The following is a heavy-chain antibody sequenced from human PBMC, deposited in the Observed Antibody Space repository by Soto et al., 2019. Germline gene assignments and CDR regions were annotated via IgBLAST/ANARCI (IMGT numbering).Heavy chain of an antibody. V-gene: IGHV5-51*01. CDR2: IYPGDSNT. CDR3: ARPLEYDSSGPFDY. D-gene: IGHD3-22*01. CDR1: GYSFTRYW. Sequence: PGESLKISCQGSGYSFTRYWIGWVRQMPGKGLEWMGIIYPGDSNTKYSPSFQGQVTISADNSITTAYLQWSSLKASDTAMYYCARPLEYDSSGPFDYWGQGTLVTVSS. J-gene: IGHJ4*02.